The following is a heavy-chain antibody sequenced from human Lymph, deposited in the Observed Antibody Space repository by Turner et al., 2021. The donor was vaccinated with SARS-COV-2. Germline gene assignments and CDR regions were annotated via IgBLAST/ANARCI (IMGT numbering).Heavy chain of an antibody. Sequence: QVQLVESGGGVVQPGRSLRLSCAASGFTFSSYGMHWVRQAPGKGVEGVAVIWYDGSNKYYADSVKGRFTISRDNSKNTLDLQMNSLRAEDTAVYYCARDDINTLIAAAVPFDYWGQGTLVTVSS. D-gene: IGHD6-13*01. CDR1: GFTFSSYG. J-gene: IGHJ4*02. CDR2: IWYDGSNK. V-gene: IGHV3-33*01. CDR3: ARDDINTLIAAAVPFDY.